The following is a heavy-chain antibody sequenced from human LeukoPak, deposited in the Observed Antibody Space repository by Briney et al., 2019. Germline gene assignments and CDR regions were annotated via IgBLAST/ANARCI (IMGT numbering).Heavy chain of an antibody. J-gene: IGHJ4*02. V-gene: IGHV1-2*02. CDR2: INPNSGGT. CDR3: ARQEVAVSPFDY. Sequence: ASVKVSCKASGYTFTGYYMHWVRLAPGQGLEWMGWINPNSGGTDYAQKFQGRVTMTRDTSISTAYMELSRLRSDDTAVYYCARQEVAVSPFDYWGQGTLVTVSS. D-gene: IGHD6-19*01. CDR1: GYTFTGYY.